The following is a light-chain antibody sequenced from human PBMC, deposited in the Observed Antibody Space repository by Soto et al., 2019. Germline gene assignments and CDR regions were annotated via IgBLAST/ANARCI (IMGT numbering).Light chain of an antibody. CDR2: AAS. CDR3: QQYYRFPWT. J-gene: IGKJ1*01. CDR1: QGISSY. Sequence: IQMAQSRSSLSASVGDRVTISCRMSQGISSYVAWYQPKPGKAPELLIYAASTLQSWVQSRVSGRGSWTDCTLTISCLQSEEFATYYCQQYYRFPWTFGQGTKVDI. V-gene: IGKV1D-8*01.